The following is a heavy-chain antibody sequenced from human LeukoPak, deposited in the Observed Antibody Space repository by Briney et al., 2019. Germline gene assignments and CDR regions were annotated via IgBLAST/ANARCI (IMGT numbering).Heavy chain of an antibody. CDR1: DYSFTTYW. V-gene: IGHV5-51*01. Sequence: GAYLEISCRVSDYSFTTYWFAWVGQMPGKGLKWMGVFYPGDAATRYNPSFKGQVTISADRSITTVNRQWSGLKASNTARYYCARRRYYYYYMDVRGKGTTLTDPS. CDR3: ARRRYYYYYMDV. J-gene: IGHJ6*03. CDR2: FYPGDAAT.